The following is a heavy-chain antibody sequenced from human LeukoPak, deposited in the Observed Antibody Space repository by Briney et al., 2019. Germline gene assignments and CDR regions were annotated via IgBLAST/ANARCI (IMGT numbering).Heavy chain of an antibody. D-gene: IGHD3-10*01. Sequence: SETLSLTCAVYGGSFSGYYWSWIRQPPGKGLEWIGYIYHSGSTYYNPSLKSRVTISVDRSKNQFSLKLSSVTAADTAVYYCARGSGSGSYYNFDYWGQGTLVTVSS. CDR1: GGSFSGYY. CDR3: ARGSGSGSYYNFDY. V-gene: IGHV4-34*01. J-gene: IGHJ4*02. CDR2: IYHSGST.